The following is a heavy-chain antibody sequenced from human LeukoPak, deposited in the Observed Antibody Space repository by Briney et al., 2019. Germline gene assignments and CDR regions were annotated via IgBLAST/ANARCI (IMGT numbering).Heavy chain of an antibody. V-gene: IGHV4-39*01. J-gene: IGHJ3*02. D-gene: IGHD2-15*01. CDR1: GGSIISSDYH. Sequence: SETLSLTCTVSGGSIISSDYHWGWVRQPPGKGLEWIGTISYSGNTDCNPSLRSRVTISVDTSNNQFSLRLGSVTAADTAVYHCARHCCSGPAKRVFDIWGQGTMVTVSS. CDR2: ISYSGNT. CDR3: ARHCCSGPAKRVFDI.